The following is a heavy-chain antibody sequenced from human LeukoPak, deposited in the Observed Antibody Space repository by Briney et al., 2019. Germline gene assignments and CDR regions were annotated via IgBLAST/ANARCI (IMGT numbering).Heavy chain of an antibody. CDR2: ISGSGGST. J-gene: IGHJ3*02. V-gene: IGHV3-23*01. CDR3: AKTRSIWNDLDAFDI. D-gene: IGHD1-1*01. CDR1: GFTFSSYA. Sequence: PGGSLRLSCAISGFTFSSYAMSWVRQAPGKGLEWVSTISGSGGSTYYADSVKGRFTISRDNSKNTLYLQMNSLRVEDTAVYYCAKTRSIWNDLDAFDIWGQGTMVTVSS.